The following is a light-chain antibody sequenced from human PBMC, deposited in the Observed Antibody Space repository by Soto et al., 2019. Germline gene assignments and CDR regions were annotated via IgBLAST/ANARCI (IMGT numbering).Light chain of an antibody. J-gene: IGKJ1*01. CDR3: PQSHSTPMT. Sequence: DISDTQPPLSLSPSVDDRVPIPCRASQSISSYLNWYQQKPGKAPKVLIYAASSLQSGVPSRFTGSGFGTDFTLTITSLQPEDFATYYCPQSHSTPMTSCQGT. CDR1: QSISSY. CDR2: AAS. V-gene: IGKV1-39*01.